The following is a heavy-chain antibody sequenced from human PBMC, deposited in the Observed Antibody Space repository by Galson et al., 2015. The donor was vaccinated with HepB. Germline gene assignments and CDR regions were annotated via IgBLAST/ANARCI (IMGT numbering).Heavy chain of an antibody. V-gene: IGHV3-30-3*01. Sequence: SLRLSCAASGFSFSSYPMHWVRQAPGKGLEWVAVMAYDGSDEYYADSVKGRSTISRDNSKNTLFLQMNSLRPEDTSLYYCARGRLDYDSTGYYLDYWGQGTLVTVPS. CDR3: ARGRLDYDSTGYYLDY. CDR1: GFSFSSYP. D-gene: IGHD3-22*01. J-gene: IGHJ4*02. CDR2: MAYDGSDE.